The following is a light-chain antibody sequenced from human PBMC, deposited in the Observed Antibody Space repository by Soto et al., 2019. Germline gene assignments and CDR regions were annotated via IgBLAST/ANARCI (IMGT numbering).Light chain of an antibody. V-gene: IGLV2-14*03. Sequence: QSALTQPASVSGSPGQSITISCTGTNNDVGGYNFVSWYQHHPGKAPKLMIYDVTNRPSGVSNRFSGSKSGNTASLTISGLQAEDEADYYCSSYTGGSTVLFCGGTKLTVL. CDR1: NNDVGGYNF. J-gene: IGLJ2*01. CDR3: SSYTGGSTVL. CDR2: DVT.